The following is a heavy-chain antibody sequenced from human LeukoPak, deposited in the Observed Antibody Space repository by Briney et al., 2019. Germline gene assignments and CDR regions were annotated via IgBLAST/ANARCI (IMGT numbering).Heavy chain of an antibody. CDR3: ARAYPYCSSTSCYGYFDY. CDR2: IYTSGST. D-gene: IGHD2-2*01. CDR1: GGSISSYY. J-gene: IGHJ4*02. V-gene: IGHV4-4*07. Sequence: SETLSLTYTVSGGSISSYYWSWIRQPAGKGLEWIGRIYTSGSTNYNPSLKSRVTMSVDTSKNQFSLKLSSVTAADTAVYYCARAYPYCSSTSCYGYFDYWGQGTLVTVSS.